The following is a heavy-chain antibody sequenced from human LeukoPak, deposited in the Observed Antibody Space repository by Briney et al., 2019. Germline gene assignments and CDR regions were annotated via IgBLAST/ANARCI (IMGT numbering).Heavy chain of an antibody. D-gene: IGHD3-10*01. CDR3: ARVLRGVTFDAFDI. CDR1: GGSFSGYY. CDR2: INHSGST. J-gene: IGHJ3*02. V-gene: IGHV4-34*01. Sequence: SETLSLTCAVYGGSFSGYYWSWIRQPPGKGLEWIGEINHSGSTNYNPSLKSRVTISVDTPKNQFSLKLSSVTAADTAVYYCARVLRGVTFDAFDIWGQGTMVTVSS.